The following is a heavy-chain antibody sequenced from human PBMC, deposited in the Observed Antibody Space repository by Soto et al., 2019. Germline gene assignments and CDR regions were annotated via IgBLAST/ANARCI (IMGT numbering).Heavy chain of an antibody. V-gene: IGHV4-59*01. CDR2: IYYSGST. Sequence: SSETLSLTCTVSGGSISSYYWSWIRQPPGKGLEWIGYIYYSGSTNYNPSLKSRVTISVDTSKNQFSLKLSSVTAVDTAVYYCARRYGGNFDYWGQGTLVTVSS. J-gene: IGHJ4*02. CDR1: GGSISSYY. D-gene: IGHD3-16*01. CDR3: ARRYGGNFDY.